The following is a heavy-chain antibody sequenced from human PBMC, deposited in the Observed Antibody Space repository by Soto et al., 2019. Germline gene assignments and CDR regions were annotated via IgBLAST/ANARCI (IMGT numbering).Heavy chain of an antibody. CDR2: ISAYNGNT. J-gene: IGHJ4*02. CDR1: GYTFTSYG. Sequence: ASVKVSCKASGYTFTSYGISWVRQAPGQGLEWMGWISAYNGNTNYAQKLQGRVTVTTDTSTSTAYMELRSLRSDDTAVYYCARAYDDYGHYGSLWWGQGTLVTVSS. V-gene: IGHV1-18*01. D-gene: IGHD4-17*01. CDR3: ARAYDDYGHYGSLW.